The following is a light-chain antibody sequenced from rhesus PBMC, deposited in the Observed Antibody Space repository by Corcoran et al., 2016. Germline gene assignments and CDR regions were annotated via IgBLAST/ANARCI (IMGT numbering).Light chain of an antibody. Sequence: DIQMTQSPSSLSASVGDTVTITCRASQSISSWLDWYQQKPGKAPKLLFYKASSLQSGVPSRFSGSGSGTDFTLPISSLQPEDFATYYCLQYSSSPFTFGPGTKLDIK. CDR3: LQYSSSPFT. CDR1: QSISSW. V-gene: IGKV1-22*01. CDR2: KAS. J-gene: IGKJ3*01.